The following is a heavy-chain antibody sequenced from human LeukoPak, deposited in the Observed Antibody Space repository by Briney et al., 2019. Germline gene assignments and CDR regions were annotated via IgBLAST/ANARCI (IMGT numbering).Heavy chain of an antibody. V-gene: IGHV3-74*01. Sequence: PGGSLRLSCAASGFTFSSYWMHWVRQAPGKGLVWVSRINSDGSWTGYADSVKGRFTISKDNAKNSLYLQMNSLRAEDTAVYYCAREWGSDPYYFDYWGQGTLVTVSS. D-gene: IGHD3-16*02. CDR1: GFTFSSYW. CDR2: INSDGSWT. CDR3: AREWGSDPYYFDY. J-gene: IGHJ4*02.